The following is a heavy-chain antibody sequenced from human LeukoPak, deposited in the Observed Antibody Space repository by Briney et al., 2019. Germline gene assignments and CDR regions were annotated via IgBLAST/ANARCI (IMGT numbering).Heavy chain of an antibody. Sequence: ASVKVSCKASGYTFTGYYMHWVRQALGQGLEWMGWINPNSGGTNYAQKFQGRVTMTRDTSISTAYMELSRLRSDDTAVYYCASWDGYYDSSGPYYFDCWGQGSLVTVSS. CDR2: INPNSGGT. J-gene: IGHJ4*02. V-gene: IGHV1-2*02. CDR1: GYTFTGYY. D-gene: IGHD3-22*01. CDR3: ASWDGYYDSSGPYYFDC.